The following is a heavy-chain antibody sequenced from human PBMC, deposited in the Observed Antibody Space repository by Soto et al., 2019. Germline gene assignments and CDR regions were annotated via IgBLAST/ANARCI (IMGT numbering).Heavy chain of an antibody. CDR2: IWYDGSIK. J-gene: IGHJ4*02. D-gene: IGHD6-19*01. V-gene: IGHV3-33*08. CDR1: GFTLSSYG. Sequence: GGSLRLSTVASGFTLSSYGMHWVRQAPGKGLEWLAVIWYDGSIKYYADSVKGRFTISRDDSKNTLYPQMDSLRVEDSAIYYCPRAFSPGVAGRLFDFWGLGTPVTVSS. CDR3: PRAFSPGVAGRLFDF.